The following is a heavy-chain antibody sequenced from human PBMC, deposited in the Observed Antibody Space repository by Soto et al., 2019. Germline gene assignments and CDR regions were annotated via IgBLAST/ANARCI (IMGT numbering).Heavy chain of an antibody. CDR3: AKIRSVRYYYDSSGWNDAFDI. CDR2: ISYDGSNK. J-gene: IGHJ3*02. CDR1: GFTFSSYG. D-gene: IGHD3-22*01. V-gene: IGHV3-30*18. Sequence: QVQLVESGGGVVQPGRSLRLSCAASGFTFSSYGMHWVRQAPGKGLEWVAVISYDGSNKYYADSVKGRFTISRDNSKNTLYLQMNSLRVEGTAVYYCAKIRSVRYYYDSSGWNDAFDIWGQGTMVTVSS.